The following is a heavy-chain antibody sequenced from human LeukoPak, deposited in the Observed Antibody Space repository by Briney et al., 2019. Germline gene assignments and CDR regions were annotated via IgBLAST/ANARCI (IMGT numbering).Heavy chain of an antibody. V-gene: IGHV3-11*06. D-gene: IGHD6-19*01. Sequence: GGSLRLSCAISGFTFSDYYMSWIRQAPGKGPEWASYISGSGSVTNYAASVRGRFTISRDNAKNSLYLQMNSLRAEDTAVYYCARVVSVASYYFDFWGQGTLVTVSS. CDR1: GFTFSDYY. CDR3: ARVVSVASYYFDF. J-gene: IGHJ4*02. CDR2: ISGSGSVT.